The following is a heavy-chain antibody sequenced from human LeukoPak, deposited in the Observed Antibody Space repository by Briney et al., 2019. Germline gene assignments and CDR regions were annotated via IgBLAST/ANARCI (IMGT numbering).Heavy chain of an antibody. CDR2: IKQDGGEK. CDR3: AGPNYYDSTGYYAY. CDR1: GFIFSSYW. J-gene: IGHJ4*02. Sequence: GGSLRLSCAASGFIFSSYWVSWVRQAPGKGLQWVANIKQDGGEKYYVDSVKGRFTISRDNAKNSLYLQMNSLRAEDTAVYYCAGPNYYDSTGYYAYWGQGTLVTVSS. V-gene: IGHV3-7*01. D-gene: IGHD3-22*01.